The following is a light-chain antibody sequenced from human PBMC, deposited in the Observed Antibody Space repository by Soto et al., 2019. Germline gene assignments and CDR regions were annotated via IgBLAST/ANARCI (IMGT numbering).Light chain of an antibody. Sequence: EIVLTQSPGTLSLSPGERATLSCRASQRVSSSYLAWYQQKPGQAPRLLIYDASNRATGIPARFSGRESGTDFTLTISSLEPEDFAVYYCQQRSNWLFTFGPGTKVDIK. CDR2: DAS. CDR1: QRVSSSY. V-gene: IGKV3D-20*02. CDR3: QQRSNWLFT. J-gene: IGKJ3*01.